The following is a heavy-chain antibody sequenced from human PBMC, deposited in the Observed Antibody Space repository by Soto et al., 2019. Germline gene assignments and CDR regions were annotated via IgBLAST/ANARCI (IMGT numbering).Heavy chain of an antibody. Sequence: QVQLVESGGGVVQPGRSLRLSCAASGFTFSSYGMHWVRQAPGKGLEWVAVISYDGSNKYYADSVKGRFTISRDNSKNTPYLQMNSLRAEDTAVYYCAKSPFSADIVVVRETDAFDIWGQGTMVTVSS. V-gene: IGHV3-30*18. CDR1: GFTFSSYG. CDR3: AKSPFSADIVVVRETDAFDI. CDR2: ISYDGSNK. D-gene: IGHD2-21*01. J-gene: IGHJ3*02.